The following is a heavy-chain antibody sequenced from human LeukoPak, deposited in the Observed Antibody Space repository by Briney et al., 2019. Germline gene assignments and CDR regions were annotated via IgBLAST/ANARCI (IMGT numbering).Heavy chain of an antibody. CDR3: ATFSSTSPSGNWFDP. D-gene: IGHD2-2*01. CDR2: VNPNSGNT. J-gene: IGHJ5*02. CDR1: GGTFSSYA. Sequence: ASVKVSCKASGGTFSSYAISWVRQAPGQGLEWMGWVNPNSGNTVYAQKFQGRITMTRNTSMTTAYMELSSLTYEDTAVYYCATFSSTSPSGNWFDPWGQGTLVTVSS. V-gene: IGHV1-8*02.